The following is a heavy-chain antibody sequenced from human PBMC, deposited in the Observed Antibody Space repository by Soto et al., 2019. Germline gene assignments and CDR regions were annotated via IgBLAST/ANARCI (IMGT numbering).Heavy chain of an antibody. CDR2: IIPIFGTA. D-gene: IGHD3-22*01. J-gene: IGHJ3*02. V-gene: IGHV1-69*06. Sequence: QVQLVQSGAEVKKPGSSVKVSCKASGGTFSSYAISWVRQAPGQGLEWMGGIIPIFGTANYAQKFQGRVTINADKSTSTAYMELSSLRSEDTAVYYCARALDSSGYWPLGAFDIWGQGTMVTVSS. CDR3: ARALDSSGYWPLGAFDI. CDR1: GGTFSSYA.